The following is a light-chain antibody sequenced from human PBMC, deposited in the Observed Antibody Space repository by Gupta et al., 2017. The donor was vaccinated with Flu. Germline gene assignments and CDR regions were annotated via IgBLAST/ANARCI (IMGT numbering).Light chain of an antibody. J-gene: IGLJ3*02. CDR3: CSYSGTSNWV. V-gene: IGLV2-11*01. CDR2: DVT. Sequence: QSALTQPRSVSGSPGQSVTIPCTGTSSDVGGYYYVSWYQQHPGKAPKLIIYDVTKRPSGVPDRFSGSKSGNTASLTISGLQAEDEADYYCCSYSGTSNWVFGGGTKLTVL. CDR1: SSDVGGYYY.